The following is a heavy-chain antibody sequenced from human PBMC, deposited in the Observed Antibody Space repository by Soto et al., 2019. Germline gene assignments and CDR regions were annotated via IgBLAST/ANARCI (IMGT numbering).Heavy chain of an antibody. J-gene: IGHJ6*02. CDR1: GGTFTKYT. CDR3: ARGLAVAEYYYYYGMDV. CDR2: MNPNSGNT. D-gene: IGHD6-19*01. V-gene: IGHV1-8*01. Sequence: ASVKVSCKASGGTFTKYTFTWVLQAPGEGLEWMGWMNPNSGNTGYAQKFPGRVTMTRNTSISTAYMELSSLRSEDTAVYYCARGLAVAEYYYYYGMDVWGQGTTVTVSS.